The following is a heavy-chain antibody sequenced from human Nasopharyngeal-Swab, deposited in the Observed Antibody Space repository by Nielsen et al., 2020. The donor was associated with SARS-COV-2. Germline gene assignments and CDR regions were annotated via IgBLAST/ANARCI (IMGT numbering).Heavy chain of an antibody. J-gene: IGHJ4*02. CDR1: EFTFSSYA. CDR2: ISYDGINK. CDR3: VKHQGSSSDQ. V-gene: IGHV3-30-3*01. Sequence: GGSLRLSCAASEFTFSSYAMHWVRQAPGKGLEWVAVISYDGINKYYADSVKGRFTISRDNAKNTLYLQMNSLRVEDTAVYYCVKHQGSSSDQWGQGTLVTVSS.